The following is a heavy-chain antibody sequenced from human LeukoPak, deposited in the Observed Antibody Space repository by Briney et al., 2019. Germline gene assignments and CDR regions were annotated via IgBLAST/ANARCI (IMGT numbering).Heavy chain of an antibody. CDR1: GFTFSSYW. V-gene: IGHV3-7*03. D-gene: IGHD3-16*02. CDR3: AATLDPFDY. CDR2: INQDGSEK. J-gene: IGHJ4*02. Sequence: GGSLRLSCGASGFTFSSYWMSWVRQAPGKGLEWVANINQDGSEKYYVDSVKGRFTISRDNAKNSLYLQMNSLRAEDTAVYYCAATLDPFDYWGQGTLVTVSS.